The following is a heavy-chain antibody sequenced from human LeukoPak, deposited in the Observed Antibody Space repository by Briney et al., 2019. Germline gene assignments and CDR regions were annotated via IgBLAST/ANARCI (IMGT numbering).Heavy chain of an antibody. Sequence: SETLSLTCTVSGGSISSSSYYWSWIRQPPGKGLEWIGYIYYSGSTNYNPSLKSRVTISVDTSKNQFSLKLSSVTAADTAVYYCARGRYSGPFDYWGQGTLVTVSS. D-gene: IGHD5-12*01. CDR3: ARGRYSGPFDY. CDR1: GGSISSSSYY. V-gene: IGHV4-61*01. CDR2: IYYSGST. J-gene: IGHJ4*02.